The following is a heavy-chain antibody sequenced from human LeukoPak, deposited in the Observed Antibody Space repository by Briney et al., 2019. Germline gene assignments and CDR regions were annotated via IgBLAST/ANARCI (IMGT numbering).Heavy chain of an antibody. CDR3: ARVKSGWYEAFDI. Sequence: ASVKVSCKASGYTFTGYYMHWVRQAPGQGLESLGWINPNSGGTNYAQKFQGRVTMTRDTSISTAYMELSRLRSDDTAVYYCARVKSGWYEAFDIWGQGTMVTVSS. V-gene: IGHV1-2*02. J-gene: IGHJ3*02. CDR1: GYTFTGYY. D-gene: IGHD6-19*01. CDR2: INPNSGGT.